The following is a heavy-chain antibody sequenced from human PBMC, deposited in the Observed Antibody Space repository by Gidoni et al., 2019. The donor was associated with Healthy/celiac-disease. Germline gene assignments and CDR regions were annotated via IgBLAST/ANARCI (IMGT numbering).Heavy chain of an antibody. CDR2: ISAYNGNT. CDR3: ARDRVCSSTSCYGGGEYNWFDP. J-gene: IGHJ5*02. D-gene: IGHD2-2*01. V-gene: IGHV1-18*01. Sequence: QVQLVQSGAEVKTPGASVKVSCKASGYTFTSYGISWVRQAPGQGLAWMGWISAYNGNTNYAQKLQGRVTMTTDTSTSTAYMELRSLRSDDTAVYYCARDRVCSSTSCYGGGEYNWFDPWGQGTLVTVSS. CDR1: GYTFTSYG.